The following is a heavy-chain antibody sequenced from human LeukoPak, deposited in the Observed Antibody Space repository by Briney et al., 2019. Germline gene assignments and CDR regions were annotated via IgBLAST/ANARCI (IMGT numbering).Heavy chain of an antibody. J-gene: IGHJ4*02. CDR2: ISSDGSNK. CDR1: GLSFNSCG. D-gene: IGHD3-10*01. CDR3: AKGSVGSGSFYNHFDC. Sequence: GGSLRLSCAASGLSFNSCGMHWVRQAPGKGLEWVAVISSDGSNKYYADSVKGRFTISRDNSKNTLSLQMNSLRTEDTAVFYCAKGSVGSGSFYNHFDCWGQGTLVTVSS. V-gene: IGHV3-30*18.